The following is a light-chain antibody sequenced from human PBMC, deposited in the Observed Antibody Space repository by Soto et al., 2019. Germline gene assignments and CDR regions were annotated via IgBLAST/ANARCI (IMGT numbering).Light chain of an antibody. CDR2: RAS. J-gene: IGKJ1*01. V-gene: IGKV3-20*01. CDR3: HQSGT. CDR1: QSVSGID. Sequence: EIVLTQSPGTLSLSPGERATLSCRASQSVSGIDLAWYQHRPGQAPRLLLYRASVRAAGIPDRFSGSGSGTDFALTISRLDPDDFAVYYCHQSGTFCQGTKVEIK.